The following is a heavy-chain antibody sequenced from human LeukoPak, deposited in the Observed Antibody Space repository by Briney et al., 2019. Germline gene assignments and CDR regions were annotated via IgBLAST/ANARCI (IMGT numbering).Heavy chain of an antibody. Sequence: SETLSLTCTVSGGSIRSYYWSWLRQPPGKGLEWIGYIYYSGSTNYNPSLKSRVTISVNKSKNQFSLKLTSVTAADTAVYYCATEAYYDSSGPHFDYWGQGTLVTVSS. J-gene: IGHJ4*02. CDR3: ATEAYYDSSGPHFDY. D-gene: IGHD3-22*01. V-gene: IGHV4-59*12. CDR1: GGSIRSYY. CDR2: IYYSGST.